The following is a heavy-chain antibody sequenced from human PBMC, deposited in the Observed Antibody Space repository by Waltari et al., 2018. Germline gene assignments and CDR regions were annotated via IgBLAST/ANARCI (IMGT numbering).Heavy chain of an antibody. CDR1: GGSISNYY. V-gene: IGHV4-4*07. J-gene: IGHJ6*03. D-gene: IGHD1-1*01. CDR2: IYASGST. Sequence: QVQLQESGPGLVQPSETLSLTCTVSGGSISNYYWSWIRQSAGKGLEWIGRIYASGSTNYNPSLKSRVTRSVDTSKNQFSLKLSSVTAADTAVYYCARHNDDYYNYYMDVWGKGTTVTISS. CDR3: ARHNDDYYNYYMDV.